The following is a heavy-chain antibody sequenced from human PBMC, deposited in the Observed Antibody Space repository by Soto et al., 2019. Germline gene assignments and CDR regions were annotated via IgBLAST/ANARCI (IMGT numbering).Heavy chain of an antibody. CDR1: GCSIISGGYS. D-gene: IGHD5-12*01. Sequence: SETLYLTCAVSGCSIISGGYSWSWIRQPPGKGLEWIGYIYHSGSTYYNQSLKSRVTISVDRSKNQFSLKLSSVTAADTAVYYCAAGGGLPRYYWGQGTLVTVSS. CDR2: IYHSGST. CDR3: AAGGGLPRYY. J-gene: IGHJ4*02. V-gene: IGHV4-30-2*01.